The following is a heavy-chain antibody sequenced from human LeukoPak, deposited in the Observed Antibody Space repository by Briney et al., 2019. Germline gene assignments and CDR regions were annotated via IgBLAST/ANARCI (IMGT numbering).Heavy chain of an antibody. CDR2: FDPEDGET. V-gene: IGHV1-24*01. D-gene: IGHD1-26*01. J-gene: IGHJ4*02. CDR3: TRESGSYHGNDY. CDR1: GYTLTELS. Sequence: ASVKVSCTVSGYTLTELSMHWVRQAPGKGLEWMGGFDPEDGETIYAQKFQGRVTMTGDTSISTAYMELSSLRSDDTAVYYCTRESGSYHGNDYWGQGTLVTVSS.